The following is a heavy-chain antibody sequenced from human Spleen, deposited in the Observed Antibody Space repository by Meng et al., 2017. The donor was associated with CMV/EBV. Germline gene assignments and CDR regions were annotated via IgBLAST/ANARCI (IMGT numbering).Heavy chain of an antibody. CDR1: GFTFSSFA. J-gene: IGHJ4*02. D-gene: IGHD1-26*01. CDR2: ISWDGGST. V-gene: IGHV3-43*01. Sequence: ESLKISCAASGFTFSSFAMSWVRQDPGKGLEWVSLISWDGGSTYYADSVKGRFTISRDNSKNSLYLQMNSLRTEDTALYYCAKDASGSYNYFDYWGQGTLVTVSS. CDR3: AKDASGSYNYFDY.